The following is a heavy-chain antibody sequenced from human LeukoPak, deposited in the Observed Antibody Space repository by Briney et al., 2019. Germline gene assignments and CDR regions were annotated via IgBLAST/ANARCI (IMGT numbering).Heavy chain of an antibody. D-gene: IGHD3-9*01. CDR2: ILDSGVGT. V-gene: IGHV3-23*01. CDR1: GFTFSSYA. Sequence: GGSLRLSCAASGFTFSSYAMTWVRQAPGKGLEWVSTILDSGVGTYYADSVKGRFTISRDNSKNTLCLQMNSLRAEDTAVYYCASTIGLTPPGYWGQGTLVTVSS. CDR3: ASTIGLTPPGY. J-gene: IGHJ4*02.